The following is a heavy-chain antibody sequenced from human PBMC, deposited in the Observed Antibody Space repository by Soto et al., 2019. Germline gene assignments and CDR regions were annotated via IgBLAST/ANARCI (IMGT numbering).Heavy chain of an antibody. CDR2: MNPNRGNT. V-gene: IGHV1-8*01. CDR1: GYTFTSYD. CDR3: ARGVPPQWLANDY. Sequence: QVQLVQSGAEVKKPGASVKVSCKASGYTFTSYDINWVRQATGQGLGWMGWMNPNRGNTGYAKKFQGRVTMTRNTSISTAYMELSSLRSEDTAVYYCARGVPPQWLANDYWGQGTLVTVSS. D-gene: IGHD6-19*01. J-gene: IGHJ4*02.